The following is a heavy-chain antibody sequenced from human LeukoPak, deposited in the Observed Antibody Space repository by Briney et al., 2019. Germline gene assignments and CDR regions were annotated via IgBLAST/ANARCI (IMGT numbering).Heavy chain of an antibody. D-gene: IGHD3-10*02. J-gene: IGHJ6*04. Sequence: PGGSLRLSCAASGFTFNIFWMSWVRQAPGKGLEWVSYISSSGSTIYYADSVKGRFTISRDNAKNSLYLQMNSLRAEDTAVYYCAELGITMIGGVWGKGTTVTISS. CDR3: AELGITMIGGV. CDR1: GFTFNIFW. CDR2: ISSSGSTI. V-gene: IGHV3-48*04.